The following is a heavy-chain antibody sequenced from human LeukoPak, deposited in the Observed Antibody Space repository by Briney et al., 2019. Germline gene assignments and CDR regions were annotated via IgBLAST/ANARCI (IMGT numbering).Heavy chain of an antibody. V-gene: IGHV4-39*07. Sequence: PSETLSLTCTVSGGSISSSSYYWGWIRQPPGKGLEWIGSIYYSGSTYYNPSLKSRVTISVDTSKNQFSLKLSSVTAADTAVYYCARAWACSGGSCYSPVYNWFDPWGQGTLVTVSS. CDR1: GGSISSSSYY. D-gene: IGHD2-15*01. CDR2: IYYSGST. CDR3: ARAWACSGGSCYSPVYNWFDP. J-gene: IGHJ5*02.